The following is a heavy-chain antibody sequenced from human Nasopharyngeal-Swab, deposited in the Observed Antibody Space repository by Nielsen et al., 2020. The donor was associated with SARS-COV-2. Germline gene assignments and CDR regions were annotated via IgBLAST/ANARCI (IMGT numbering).Heavy chain of an antibody. CDR1: GVSIRSYY. Sequence: SETLSLTWTVSGVSIRSYYWTWIRRPPGKGLEYIDYIYYSASTNYNPSLKSRFTISADTSKNQFSLKVSSVTAADTAVYYCARGGRPMMSMDVWGQGTTVTVSS. CDR2: IYYSAST. J-gene: IGHJ6*02. D-gene: IGHD3-16*01. CDR3: ARGGRPMMSMDV. V-gene: IGHV4-59*01.